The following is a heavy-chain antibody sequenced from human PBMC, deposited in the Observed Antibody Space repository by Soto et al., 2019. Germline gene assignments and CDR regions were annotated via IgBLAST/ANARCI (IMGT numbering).Heavy chain of an antibody. Sequence: EVHLVESGGGLVQSGGSLRLSCVASGFTFSNYWMTWVRQAPGKGLEWVANIKRDGSETHLVDSVRGRFTISRDNAKNSLYLQMNSLRAEDTAVYYCAKDDNYCAGGICYDVFDIWGQGTMVTVSS. CDR3: AKDDNYCAGGICYDVFDI. J-gene: IGHJ3*02. D-gene: IGHD2-8*02. V-gene: IGHV3-7*05. CDR1: GFTFSNYW. CDR2: IKRDGSET.